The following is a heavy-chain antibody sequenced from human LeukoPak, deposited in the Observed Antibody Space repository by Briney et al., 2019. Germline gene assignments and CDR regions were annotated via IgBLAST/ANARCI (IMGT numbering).Heavy chain of an antibody. CDR3: ASKSSSWYPDFQH. CDR1: GGSISSSSYY. CDR2: IYYSGST. D-gene: IGHD6-13*01. V-gene: IGHV4-61*05. J-gene: IGHJ1*01. Sequence: SSETLSLTCTVSGGSISSSSYYWGWIRQPPGKGLEWIGYIYYSGSTNYNPSLKSRVTISVDTSKNQFSLKLSSVTAADTAVYYCASKSSSWYPDFQHWGQGTLVTVSS.